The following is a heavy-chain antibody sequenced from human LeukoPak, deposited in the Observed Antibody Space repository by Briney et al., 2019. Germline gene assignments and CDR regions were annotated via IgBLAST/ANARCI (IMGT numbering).Heavy chain of an antibody. V-gene: IGHV4-34*01. CDR3: ARSTFWFDP. CDR2: INHGGTT. J-gene: IGHJ5*02. CDR1: SGSLGGPFSDYY. Sequence: SETLSLTCGDYSGSLGGPFSDYYWSWIRQPPGKGLEWLGEINHGGTTTYNPSLQSRINISLDKTKKQISLRLTSVTTADTAVYFCARSTFWFDPWGQGTVVTVSS.